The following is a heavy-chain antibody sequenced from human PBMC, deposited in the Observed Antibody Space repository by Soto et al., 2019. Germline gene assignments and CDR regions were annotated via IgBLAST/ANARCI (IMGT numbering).Heavy chain of an antibody. CDR1: GGSISNYY. CDR2: FYYTGIT. D-gene: IGHD4-17*01. V-gene: IGHV4-59*01. Sequence: PSETLSLTCTVSGGSISNYYWSWIRQPPGKGLEWIGYFYYTGITNYNPSLKSRSSMSVDTSKNQFSLELTSVTAADTAVYYCAGRRPGLYGGAFDIWGQGTMVTVAS. J-gene: IGHJ3*02. CDR3: AGRRPGLYGGAFDI.